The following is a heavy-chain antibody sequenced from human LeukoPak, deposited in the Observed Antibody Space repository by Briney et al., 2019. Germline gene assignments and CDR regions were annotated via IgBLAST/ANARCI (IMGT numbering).Heavy chain of an antibody. CDR1: GFTFSSYA. CDR2: ISGSGGST. J-gene: IGHJ4*02. Sequence: GGSLRLSCAASGFTFSSYAMSWVRQAPGKGLEGVSAISGSGGSTYYADAAKGRFTISRDNSKNTLYLQMNSLRAEDTAVYYCAKSQVGAFLEWLEGSLDYWGQGTLVTVSS. D-gene: IGHD3-3*01. CDR3: AKSQVGAFLEWLEGSLDY. V-gene: IGHV3-23*01.